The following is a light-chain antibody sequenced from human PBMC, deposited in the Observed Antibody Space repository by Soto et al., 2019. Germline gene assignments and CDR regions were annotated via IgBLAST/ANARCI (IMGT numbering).Light chain of an antibody. CDR1: SSDVGGYNY. V-gene: IGLV2-11*01. Sequence: QSVLTQPRSVSGSPGQSVTISCTGTSSDVGGYNYVSWYQQHPGKAPKLMIYDVSKRPSGVPDRFSGSKSGNTASLTISGLQAEDEADYYCCSYAVSYTSEVFGGGTKLTVL. CDR3: CSYAVSYTSEV. J-gene: IGLJ2*01. CDR2: DVS.